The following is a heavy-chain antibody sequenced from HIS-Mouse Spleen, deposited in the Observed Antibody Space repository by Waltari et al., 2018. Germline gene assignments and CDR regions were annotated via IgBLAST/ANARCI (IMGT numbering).Heavy chain of an antibody. V-gene: IGHV1-2*02. J-gene: IGHJ6*02. Sequence: QVQLVQSGAEVKKPGASVKVSCKASGYTFTGYYMHWVRQAPGQGLEWMGWINPNSGGTNYAQKFQGRVTMTRDTSISTAYMELSRLRSDDTAVYYCARDRSLWETYYYYGMDVWGQGTTVTVSS. CDR1: GYTFTGYY. CDR3: ARDRSLWETYYYYGMDV. CDR2: INPNSGGT. D-gene: IGHD1-26*01.